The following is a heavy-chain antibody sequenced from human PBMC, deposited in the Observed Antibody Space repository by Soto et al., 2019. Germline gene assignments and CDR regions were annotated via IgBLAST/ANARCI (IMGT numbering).Heavy chain of an antibody. CDR3: ATYCSSTSCYVDAFDI. D-gene: IGHD2-2*01. CDR2: ISSSSSYI. V-gene: IGHV3-21*01. CDR1: GFTFSSYA. Sequence: PGGSLRLSCAASGFTFSSYAMSWVRQAPGKGLEWVSSISSSSSYIYYADSVKGRFTISRDNAKNSLYLQMNSLRAEDTAVYYCATYCSSTSCYVDAFDIWGQGTMVTVSS. J-gene: IGHJ3*02.